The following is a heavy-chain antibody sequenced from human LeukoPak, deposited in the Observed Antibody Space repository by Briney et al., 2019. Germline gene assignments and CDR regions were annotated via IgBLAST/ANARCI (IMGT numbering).Heavy chain of an antibody. V-gene: IGHV4-59*11. J-gene: IGHJ4*02. CDR3: ATSFRSGWGFDS. CDR2: MYYMLNA. Sequence: SETLSLTCAVSGASMRDHYWTWIRQPPGKGLEWIGSMYYMLNANSYNPSLKSRVSISVDTPDNQYSLKLKSVTAADTAVYYCATSFRSGWGFDSWGQGILVAVSS. CDR1: GASMRDHY. D-gene: IGHD6-19*01.